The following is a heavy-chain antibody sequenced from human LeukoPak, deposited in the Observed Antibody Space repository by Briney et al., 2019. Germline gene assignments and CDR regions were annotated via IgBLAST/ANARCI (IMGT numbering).Heavy chain of an antibody. J-gene: IGHJ6*02. CDR3: ARDRTYCSSTSCTRLGMDV. CDR1: GCTFTRYG. V-gene: IGHV3-33*01. CDR2: VWHDGSDN. Sequence: GGSLRLSCEVSGCTFTRYGMHWVRQAPGKGLEWVAVVWHDGSDNAYADSVKGRFTISRDDTKNMLYLQMNSLRAEDTALYYCARDRTYCSSTSCTRLGMDVWGQGTTVTVSS. D-gene: IGHD2-2*01.